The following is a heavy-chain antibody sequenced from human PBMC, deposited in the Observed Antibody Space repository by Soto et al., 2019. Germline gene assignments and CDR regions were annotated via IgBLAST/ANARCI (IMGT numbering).Heavy chain of an antibody. CDR1: GGTFSTYT. Sequence: QVQLVQSGAEVKKPGSSVKVSCKASGGTFSTYTITWVRQAPGQGLEWMGRIIPIIGIINYAQKFQGRVTISAVKVTGTAYMELTGLRSDDTAVYYCAGDPDSHYNDSHASSYPWGQGTLVTVSS. CDR3: AGDPDSHYNDSHASSYP. D-gene: IGHD4-4*01. J-gene: IGHJ5*02. CDR2: IIPIIGII. V-gene: IGHV1-69*08.